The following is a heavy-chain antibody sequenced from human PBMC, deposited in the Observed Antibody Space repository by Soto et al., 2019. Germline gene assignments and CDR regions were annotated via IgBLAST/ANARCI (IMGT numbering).Heavy chain of an antibody. CDR1: GGSISSYY. Sequence: SETLSLTCTVSGGSISSYYWSWIRQPPGKGLEWIGDIYYSGSTNYNPALKSRGNISVDTSKNKFSLKLSPVTAADTAVYCCARHVIAAAAFYFDYWGQGTQVTVSS. CDR3: ARHVIAAAAFYFDY. D-gene: IGHD6-13*01. V-gene: IGHV4-59*08. CDR2: IYYSGST. J-gene: IGHJ4*02.